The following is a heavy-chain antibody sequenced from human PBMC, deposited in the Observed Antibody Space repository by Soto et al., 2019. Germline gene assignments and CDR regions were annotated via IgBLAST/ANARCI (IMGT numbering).Heavy chain of an antibody. V-gene: IGHV1-69*01. D-gene: IGHD2-2*01. Sequence: QVQLVQSGAEVKKPGSSVKVSCKASGGTFSSYAISWVRQAPGPGLEWMGGIIPISGTANYAQKFQGRVTITADESTSTAYRELSSLRSEDTAVYYCARSQGSSTSLEIYYYYYYGMDGWGQGTTVTVSS. J-gene: IGHJ6*02. CDR3: ARSQGSSTSLEIYYYYYYGMDG. CDR1: GGTFSSYA. CDR2: IIPISGTA.